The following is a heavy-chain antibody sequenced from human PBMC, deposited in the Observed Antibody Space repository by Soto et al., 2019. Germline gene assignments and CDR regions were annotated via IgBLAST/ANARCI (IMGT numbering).Heavy chain of an antibody. CDR1: GGSISSYY. Sequence: SETLSLTCTVSGGSISSYYWSWIRQPPGKGLEWIGYIYFRGSTHYNPSLKSRVSFSIDTSKNQFSLNLRSVIAADTAVYYCARDAYSSSWLDYWGQGTLVTVSS. CDR3: ARDAYSSSWLDY. D-gene: IGHD6-13*01. J-gene: IGHJ4*02. CDR2: IYFRGST. V-gene: IGHV4-59*01.